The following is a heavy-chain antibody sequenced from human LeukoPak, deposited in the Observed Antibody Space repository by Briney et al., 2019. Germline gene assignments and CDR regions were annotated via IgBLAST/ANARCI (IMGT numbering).Heavy chain of an antibody. CDR3: AREPPYYYDSSDLYYFGY. CDR2: IIPIFGTA. CDR1: GGTFSSYA. D-gene: IGHD3-22*01. J-gene: IGHJ4*02. Sequence: SVKVSCKASGGTFSSYAISWVRQAPGQGLEWMGGIIPIFGTANYAQKFQGRVTITADESTSIAYMELSSLRSEDTAVYYCAREPPYYYDSSDLYYFGYWGQGTLVTVSS. V-gene: IGHV1-69*01.